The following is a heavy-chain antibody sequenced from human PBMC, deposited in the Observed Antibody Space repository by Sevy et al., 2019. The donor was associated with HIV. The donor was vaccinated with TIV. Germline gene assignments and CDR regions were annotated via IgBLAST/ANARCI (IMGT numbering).Heavy chain of an antibody. J-gene: IGHJ6*02. D-gene: IGHD2-21*01. Sequence: GGSLRLSCAVSGFTFSNYWMSWVRQAPGKGLEWVAKIRQHGSEIYYKDSVKGRFIISRDNAKNSLYLQMNSLRAEDTAVYYCARDGEDRMGGLDVWGQGTTVTVSS. CDR2: IRQHGSEI. V-gene: IGHV3-7*01. CDR3: ARDGEDRMGGLDV. CDR1: GFTFSNYW.